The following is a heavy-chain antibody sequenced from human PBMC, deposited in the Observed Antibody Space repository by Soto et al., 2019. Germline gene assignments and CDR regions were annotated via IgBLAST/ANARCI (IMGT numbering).Heavy chain of an antibody. CDR1: GFTVSSNY. CDR3: AGSVGGGFDY. Sequence: EVQLVESGGGLVQPGGSLRLSCAASGFTVSSNYMSWVRQAPGKGLEWVSVVYIGGNTNYAEPVEDRFTISRDNFQNMLYLQMNSLSAEDTAVYFCAGSVGGGFDYWGQGTLVTVSS. CDR2: VYIGGNT. D-gene: IGHD3-16*01. J-gene: IGHJ4*02. V-gene: IGHV3-66*01.